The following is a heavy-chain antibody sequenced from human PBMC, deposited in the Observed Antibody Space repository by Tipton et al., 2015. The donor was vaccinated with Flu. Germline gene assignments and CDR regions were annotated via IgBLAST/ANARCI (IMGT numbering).Heavy chain of an antibody. J-gene: IGHJ4*02. CDR1: GGSISSGSYY. V-gene: IGHV4-61*02. D-gene: IGHD5-24*01. CDR3: AGGDGYKFDY. Sequence: TLSLTCTVSGGSISSGSYYWGWIRQPAGKGLEWIGRIYTSGSTGYNPSLKGGATIPVDASKNQCSLKMSSVTAADTAVYYWAGGDGYKFDYWGQGTLVTVYS. CDR2: IYTSGST.